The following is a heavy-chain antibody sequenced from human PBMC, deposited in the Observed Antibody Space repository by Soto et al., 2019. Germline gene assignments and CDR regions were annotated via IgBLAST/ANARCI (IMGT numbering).Heavy chain of an antibody. D-gene: IGHD3-22*01. CDR3: VRAPMSPL. CDR1: GFTVYNNY. J-gene: IGHJ4*02. V-gene: IGHV3-53*02. CDR2: TYSGGNT. Sequence: EVQLVETGGGLIQPGGSLRLSCAASGFTVYNNYMNWVRQAPGKGLEWVSVTYSGGNTFYADSVRGRFTISRDSSKNTLYLQMNSLKDEDTAIYYCVRAPMSPLWGQGTLVTVSS.